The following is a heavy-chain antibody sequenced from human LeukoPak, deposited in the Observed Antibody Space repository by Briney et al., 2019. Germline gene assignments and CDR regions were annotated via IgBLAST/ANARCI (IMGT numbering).Heavy chain of an antibody. CDR3: ARDRRYYYDSSGYYYGAFDI. J-gene: IGHJ3*02. D-gene: IGHD3-22*01. CDR2: IYYSGST. Sequence: PSETLSLTCTVSGGSISSGDYYWSWIRQPPGKGLEWIGYIYYSGSTYYNPSLKSRVTISVDTSKNQFSLKLSSVTAADTAVYYCARDRRYYYDSSGYYYGAFDIWGQGTMVTVSS. CDR1: GGSISSGDYY. V-gene: IGHV4-30-4*02.